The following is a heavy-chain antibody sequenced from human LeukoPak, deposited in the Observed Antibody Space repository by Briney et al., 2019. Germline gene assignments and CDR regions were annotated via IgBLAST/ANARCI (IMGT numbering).Heavy chain of an antibody. Sequence: SETLSLTCAVYGGSFSGYYWSWIRQPPGKGLEWVGESNHSGSTNYNPSLKSRVTISVDTSKNQFSLKLSSVTAADTAVYYCARGAKNYDSSGYYPLDYWGQGTLVTVSS. CDR2: SNHSGST. J-gene: IGHJ4*02. V-gene: IGHV4-34*01. D-gene: IGHD3-22*01. CDR3: ARGAKNYDSSGYYPLDY. CDR1: GGSFSGYY.